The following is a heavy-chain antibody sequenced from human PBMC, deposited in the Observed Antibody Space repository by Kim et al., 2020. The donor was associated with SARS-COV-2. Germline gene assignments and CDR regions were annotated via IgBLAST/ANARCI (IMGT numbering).Heavy chain of an antibody. Sequence: GGSLRLSCAASGFTFSIYPMSWVRQAPGRGLEWVSAIGSSGVTTYYTDSVKGRFTIFRDNSRDTVYLQMYSLRVEDTALYYCVKHLELGQIKALDYWGQGTLVTVSS. V-gene: IGHV3-23*01. CDR3: VKHLELGQIKALDY. D-gene: IGHD6-13*01. CDR1: GFTFSIYP. CDR2: IGSSGVTT. J-gene: IGHJ4*02.